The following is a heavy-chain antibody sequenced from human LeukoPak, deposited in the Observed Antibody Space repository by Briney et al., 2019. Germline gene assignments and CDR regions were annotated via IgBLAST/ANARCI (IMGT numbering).Heavy chain of an antibody. Sequence: ASVKVSCKASGYTFTSYAMHWVRQAPGQRLEWMGWINAGNGNTKYSQKFQGRVTITRNTSISTAYMELSSLRSEDTAVYYCARRGYYDVFDYWGQGTLVTVSS. CDR1: GYTFTSYA. CDR2: INAGNGNT. D-gene: IGHD3-22*01. J-gene: IGHJ4*02. V-gene: IGHV1-3*01. CDR3: ARRGYYDVFDY.